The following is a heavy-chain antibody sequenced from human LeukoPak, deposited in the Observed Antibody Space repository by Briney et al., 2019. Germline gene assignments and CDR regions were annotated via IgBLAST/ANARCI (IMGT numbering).Heavy chain of an antibody. CDR1: GSTFNDYY. CDR2: ISSSGTTK. Sequence: GGSLRLSCAASGSTFNDYYMSWIRQAPGKGLEWVSCISSSGTTKYYADSVKGRFTISRDNAKKSMYLQMNSLRAEDTAVYYCARVRSRNWYHAFDIWGQGTMVTVSS. J-gene: IGHJ3*02. D-gene: IGHD6-13*01. V-gene: IGHV3-11*04. CDR3: ARVRSRNWYHAFDI.